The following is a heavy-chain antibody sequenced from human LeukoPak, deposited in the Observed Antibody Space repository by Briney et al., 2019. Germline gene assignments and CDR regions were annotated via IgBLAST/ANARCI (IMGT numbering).Heavy chain of an antibody. D-gene: IGHD4-17*01. CDR1: GFTFSSYS. J-gene: IGHJ6*02. CDR2: ISSSSSYV. Sequence: GGSLRLSCAASGFTFSSYSMNWVRQAPGEGLEWVSSISSSSSYVYYADSVKGRFTISRDNAKNSLYLQMNSLRAEDTAVYYCAREGTVTTDGMDVWGQGTTVTVSS. V-gene: IGHV3-21*01. CDR3: AREGTVTTDGMDV.